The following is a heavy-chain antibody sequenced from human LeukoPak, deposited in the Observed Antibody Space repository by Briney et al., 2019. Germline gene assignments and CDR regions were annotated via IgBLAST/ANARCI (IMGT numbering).Heavy chain of an antibody. J-gene: IGHJ4*02. Sequence: SQTLSLTCTVSGGSISSGGSYWSWIRQHPGKGLEWIGYIYYSGSTYYNPSLKSRVTISVDTSKNQFSLKLSSVTAAATAVYYCVRGRAVIYFDYWGQGTLVTVSS. CDR1: GGSISSGGSY. CDR3: VRGRAVIYFDY. V-gene: IGHV4-31*03. CDR2: IYYSGST. D-gene: IGHD2-21*01.